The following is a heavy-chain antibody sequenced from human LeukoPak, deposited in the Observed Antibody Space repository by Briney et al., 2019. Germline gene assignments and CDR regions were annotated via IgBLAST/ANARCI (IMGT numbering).Heavy chain of an antibody. J-gene: IGHJ4*02. D-gene: IGHD2-21*02. CDR3: ARGGVAVVTAIQFDH. CDR2: ISAYNGNT. CDR1: GYTFTIYG. V-gene: IGHV1-18*01. Sequence: ASVTVSCKTSGYTFTIYGISWVRQAPGQGLEWMGWISAYNGNTNYAQKLQGRVTMTTDTSMSTAYMELRSLRSDDTAVYYCARGGVAVVTAIQFDHWGQGTLVTVSS.